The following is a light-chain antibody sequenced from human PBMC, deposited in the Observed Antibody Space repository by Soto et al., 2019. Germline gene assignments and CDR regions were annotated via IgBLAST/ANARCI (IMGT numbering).Light chain of an antibody. Sequence: DIQMTQSPSSLSASVGDRVTITFRASQSISSYLNWYQQKPGKAPKLLSYAASSLQSGVTSRFSGSGSGTDFTLTISSLQPEEFATYYCQQSYSTPLTFGGGTKVEIK. J-gene: IGKJ4*01. CDR3: QQSYSTPLT. CDR2: AAS. CDR1: QSISSY. V-gene: IGKV1-39*01.